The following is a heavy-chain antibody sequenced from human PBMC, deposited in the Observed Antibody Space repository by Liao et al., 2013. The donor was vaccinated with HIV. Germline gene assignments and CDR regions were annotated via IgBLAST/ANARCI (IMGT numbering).Heavy chain of an antibody. CDR3: AREGYDSSGYHYYFDY. Sequence: QVQLQESGPGLVKPSETLSLTCTVSGGSISSYYWSWIRQPAGKGLEWIGRIYASGNTDYNTSLKSRVTMSADTSKNQFSLKLISVTAADTAVYFCAREGYDSSGYHYYFDYWGQGALVTVSS. D-gene: IGHD3-22*01. CDR1: GGSISSYY. V-gene: IGHV4-4*07. J-gene: IGHJ4*02. CDR2: IYASGNT.